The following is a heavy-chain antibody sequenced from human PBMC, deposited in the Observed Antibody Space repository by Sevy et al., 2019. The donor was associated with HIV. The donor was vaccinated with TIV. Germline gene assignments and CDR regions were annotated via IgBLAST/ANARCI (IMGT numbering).Heavy chain of an antibody. V-gene: IGHV3-48*01. CDR2: ISSSSSTI. CDR1: GFTFSSYS. CDR3: ARAKPRSYDDSSGNNSFDY. Sequence: GGSLRLSCAASGFTFSSYSMNWVRQAPGKGLEWVSYISSSSSTIYYADSVKGRFTISRDNAKNSLYLQMNSLRAEDTAVYYCARAKPRSYDDSSGNNSFDYWGQGTLVTVSS. J-gene: IGHJ4*02. D-gene: IGHD3-22*01.